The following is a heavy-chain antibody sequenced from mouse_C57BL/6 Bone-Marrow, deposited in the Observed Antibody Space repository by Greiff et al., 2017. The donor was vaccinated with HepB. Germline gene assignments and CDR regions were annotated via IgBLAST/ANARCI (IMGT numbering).Heavy chain of an antibody. Sequence: EVQRVESEGGLVQPGSSMKLSCTASGFTFSDYYMAWVRQVPEKGLEWVANINYDGSSTYYLDSLKSRFIISRDNAKNILYLQMSSLKSEDTATYYCARAINDYEGYFDIWGTGTTVTVSS. J-gene: IGHJ1*03. CDR1: GFTFSDYY. CDR3: ARAINDYEGYFDI. V-gene: IGHV5-16*01. D-gene: IGHD2-4*01. CDR2: INYDGSST.